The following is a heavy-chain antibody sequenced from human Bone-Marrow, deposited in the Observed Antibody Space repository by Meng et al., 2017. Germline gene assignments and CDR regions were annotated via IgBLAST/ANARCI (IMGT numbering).Heavy chain of an antibody. Sequence: SETLSLTCTVSGGSISSSSYYWVWIRQPPGKGLEWIGSSHYSGSTYYNPSLKSRVTISVDTSKNQFSLKLSYVTAADTAVYYCARDPTQYCSGGSCYSGSWPFDYWGQGTLVTVSS. D-gene: IGHD2-15*01. CDR2: SHYSGST. J-gene: IGHJ4*02. V-gene: IGHV4-39*07. CDR1: GGSISSSSYY. CDR3: ARDPTQYCSGGSCYSGSWPFDY.